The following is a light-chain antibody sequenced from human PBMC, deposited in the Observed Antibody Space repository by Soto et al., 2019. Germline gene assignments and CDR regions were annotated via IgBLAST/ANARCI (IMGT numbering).Light chain of an antibody. Sequence: EIVLTQSPGTLSLSPGERATLSCRASQIVNANDLAWYQQKPGQSPRLLIFGASSRATGIPDRFSGSGSGTDFTLTISRVEPEDFAEYYCQQYGSSPFTFGPGTKVDIK. J-gene: IGKJ3*01. CDR2: GAS. CDR1: QIVNAND. CDR3: QQYGSSPFT. V-gene: IGKV3-20*01.